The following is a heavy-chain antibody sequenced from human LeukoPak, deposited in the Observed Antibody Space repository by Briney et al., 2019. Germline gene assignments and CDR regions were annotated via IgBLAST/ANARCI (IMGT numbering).Heavy chain of an antibody. CDR3: AREPTSGREPTSGRPLDY. J-gene: IGHJ4*02. CDR1: GGSISGYF. V-gene: IGHV4-4*07. Sequence: SSETLSLTCTVSGGSISGYFWSWIRQPAGKGLEWIGRIYSSGSNNYNPSLKSRVTMSLDTSKNHLSLNLSSVTAADTAVYYCAREPTSGREPTSGRPLDYWGQGTLVTVSS. D-gene: IGHD5-12*01. CDR2: IYSSGSN.